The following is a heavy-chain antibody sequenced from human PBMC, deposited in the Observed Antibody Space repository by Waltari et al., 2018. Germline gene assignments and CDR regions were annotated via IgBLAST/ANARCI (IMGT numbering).Heavy chain of an antibody. CDR1: GFTFSSYA. V-gene: IGHV3-30-3*01. CDR3: ARDEWPSPLIAMNYFDY. D-gene: IGHD2-21*01. J-gene: IGHJ4*02. CDR2: ISYDGSNK. Sequence: QVQLVESGGGVVQPGRSLRLSCAASGFTFSSYAMHWVRQAPGKGLGWVEGISYDGSNKYYADSVKGRFTSSRDNSKNTLYLQMNSLRAEDTAVYYCARDEWPSPLIAMNYFDYWGQGTLVTVSS.